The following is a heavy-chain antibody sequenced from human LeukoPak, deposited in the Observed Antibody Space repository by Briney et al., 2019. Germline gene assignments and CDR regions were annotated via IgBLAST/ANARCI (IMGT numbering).Heavy chain of an antibody. CDR3: ARAQRGYSGLMGY. D-gene: IGHD5-12*01. J-gene: IGHJ4*02. CDR1: GFTFSSYS. Sequence: GGSLRLSCAASGFTFSSYSMNWVRQAPGKGLEWVSSISSSSSYIYYADSVKGRFTISRDNAKNSLYLQMNSLRAEDTAVYYCARAQRGYSGLMGYWGQGTLVTVSS. V-gene: IGHV3-21*01. CDR2: ISSSSSYI.